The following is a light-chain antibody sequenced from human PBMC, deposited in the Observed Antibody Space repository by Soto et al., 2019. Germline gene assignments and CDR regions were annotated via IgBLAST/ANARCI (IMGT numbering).Light chain of an antibody. V-gene: IGKV1-39*01. CDR1: QSIGTF. CDR3: QQANSFPLT. J-gene: IGKJ4*01. Sequence: DFEMTQSPSSLSAFVGDRVTMTCRASQSIGTFLSWYQQKSGRAPKLLIYAASSLQIGVPSRFSGSGSGTNFTLTISSLQPEDFAIYYCQQANSFPLTFGGGTKVDIK. CDR2: AAS.